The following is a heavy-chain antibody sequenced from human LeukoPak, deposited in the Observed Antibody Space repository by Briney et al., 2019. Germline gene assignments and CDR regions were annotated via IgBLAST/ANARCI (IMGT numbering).Heavy chain of an antibody. Sequence: SVKVSCKASGYTFTGYYMHRVRQAPGQGLEWMGGIIPIFGTANYAQKFQGRVTITADESTSTAYMELSSLRSDDTAVYYCARGYSSGWRNYYYYYMDVWGKGTTVTVSS. CDR3: ARGYSSGWRNYYYYYMDV. CDR2: IIPIFGTA. V-gene: IGHV1-69*13. J-gene: IGHJ6*03. CDR1: GYTFTGYY. D-gene: IGHD6-19*01.